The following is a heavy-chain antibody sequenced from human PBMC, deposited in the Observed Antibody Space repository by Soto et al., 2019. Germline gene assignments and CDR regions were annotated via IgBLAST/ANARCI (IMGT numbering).Heavy chain of an antibody. D-gene: IGHD6-13*01. CDR3: AGTLGIAAAGSPYYYYGMDV. CDR1: GDRFISYW. J-gene: IGHJ6*02. V-gene: IGHV5-51*01. CDR2: IYPGDSDT. Sequence: GESLRTSCKGFGDRFISYWIVWVLQMPGKGLEWMGIIYPGDSDTRYSPSFQGQVTISADKSISTAYLQWSSLNASDTAMYYCAGTLGIAAAGSPYYYYGMDVWGQGTTVTGSS.